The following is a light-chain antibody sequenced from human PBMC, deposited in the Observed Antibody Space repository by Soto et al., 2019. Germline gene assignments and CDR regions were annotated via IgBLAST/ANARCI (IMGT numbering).Light chain of an antibody. Sequence: DIQMTQSPSSLSASVGDRVTITCRASQSISSYLNWYQQKPGKAPKLLIYAASSLQSGVPSRFSGSGAGTDFTLTIRSLQPEDFATYYCQQSYTSPRTFGPGTKVDMK. CDR2: AAS. J-gene: IGKJ3*01. CDR1: QSISSY. CDR3: QQSYTSPRT. V-gene: IGKV1-39*01.